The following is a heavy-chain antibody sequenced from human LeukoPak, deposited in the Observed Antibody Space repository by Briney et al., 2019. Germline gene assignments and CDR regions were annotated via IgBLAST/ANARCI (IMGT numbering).Heavy chain of an antibody. D-gene: IGHD6-19*01. CDR2: IYHSGST. CDR3: ARDRTAVADLDY. CDR1: GYSISSGYY. V-gene: IGHV4-38-2*02. Sequence: NPSETLSLTCTVSGYSISSGYYWGWIRQPPGKGLEWIGSIYHSGSTYYNPSLKSRVTISVDTSKNQFSLKLSSVTAADTAVYYCARDRTAVADLDYWGQGTLVTVSS. J-gene: IGHJ4*02.